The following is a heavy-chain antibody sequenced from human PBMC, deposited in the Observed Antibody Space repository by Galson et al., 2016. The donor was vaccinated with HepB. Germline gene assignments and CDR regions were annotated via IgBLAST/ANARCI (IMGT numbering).Heavy chain of an antibody. CDR3: AGQMTSLISIDW. CDR2: INYSGST. J-gene: IGHJ4*02. CDR1: SGSVSSDNYF. Sequence: ETLSLTCSVSSGSVSSDNYFWSWIRQPPGKGLEWIADINYSGSTNYNPSLKSRVNMSVDVSKAQISLKLNSVTAADTALYYCAGQMTSLISIDWWGPGILVTVSS. D-gene: IGHD4-17*01. V-gene: IGHV4-61*01.